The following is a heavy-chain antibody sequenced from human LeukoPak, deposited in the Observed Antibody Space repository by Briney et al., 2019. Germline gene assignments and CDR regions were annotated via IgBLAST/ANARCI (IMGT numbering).Heavy chain of an antibody. Sequence: GSLRLSCAASGFTFSSYAMNWVRQAPGKGLEWVSGITGTGDSTYYADSVEGRFTISRDNSKKTLYLQMNSLRAEDTAVYHCANSGSSSGTGSAGYWGQGTLVTVPS. D-gene: IGHD1-26*01. J-gene: IGHJ4*02. V-gene: IGHV3-23*01. CDR3: ANSGSSSGTGSAGY. CDR2: ITGTGDST. CDR1: GFTFSSYA.